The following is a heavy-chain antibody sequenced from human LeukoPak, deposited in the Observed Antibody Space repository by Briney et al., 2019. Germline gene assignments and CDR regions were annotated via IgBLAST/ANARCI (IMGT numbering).Heavy chain of an antibody. CDR1: GFTFSSYS. CDR3: ARDRNPVVTATFDY. CDR2: ISNSSSTI. D-gene: IGHD2-21*02. J-gene: IGHJ4*02. Sequence: GGSLRLSCAASGFTFSSYSMNWVRQAPGKGLEWVSYISNSSSTIYYADSVKGRFTISRDNAKNSLYLQMNSLRAEDTAVYYCARDRNPVVTATFDYWGQGTLVTVSS. V-gene: IGHV3-48*04.